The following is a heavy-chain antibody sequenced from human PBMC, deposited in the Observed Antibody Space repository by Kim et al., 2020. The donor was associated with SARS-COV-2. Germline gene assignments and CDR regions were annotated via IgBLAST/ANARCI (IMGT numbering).Heavy chain of an antibody. Sequence: GESLKISCKGSGYSFSSHWIAWVRQMPGKGLEWMGAIYPRYSDTKYSPSSEGQVTISADNSITTAYLQWSSLKASDTAIYYCARQRYFDNGGLLTDRYYYAMDVWGQGTTVAVSS. CDR3: ARQRYFDNGGLLTDRYYYAMDV. CDR1: GYSFSSHW. J-gene: IGHJ6*02. D-gene: IGHD3-22*01. CDR2: IYPRYSDT. V-gene: IGHV5-51*01.